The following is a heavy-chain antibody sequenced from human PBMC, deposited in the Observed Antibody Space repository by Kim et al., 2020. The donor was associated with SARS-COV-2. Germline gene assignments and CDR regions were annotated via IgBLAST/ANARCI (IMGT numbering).Heavy chain of an antibody. D-gene: IGHD6-13*01. CDR2: ISGSGGST. CDR3: AKAPSGGSSWYYYYYGMDV. Sequence: GGSLRLSCAASGFTFSSYAMSWVRQAPGKGLEWVSAISGSGGSTYYADSVKGRFTISRDNSKNTLYLQMNSLRAEDTAVYYCAKAPSGGSSWYYYYYGMDVWGQGTTVTVSS. V-gene: IGHV3-23*01. J-gene: IGHJ6*02. CDR1: GFTFSSYA.